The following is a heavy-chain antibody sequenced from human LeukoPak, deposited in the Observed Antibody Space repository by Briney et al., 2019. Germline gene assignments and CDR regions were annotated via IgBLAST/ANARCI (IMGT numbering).Heavy chain of an antibody. D-gene: IGHD5-12*01. Sequence: GGSLRLSCAASGFTFSDYYMSWIRQAPGTGLEWVSYISSTSSYTNYADSVKGRFAISRDNAKNSLYLQMNSLRAEDTAVYYCARNIEGLGAAFDIWGHGTMVTVSS. CDR1: GFTFSDYY. V-gene: IGHV3-11*03. CDR3: ARNIEGLGAAFDI. J-gene: IGHJ3*02. CDR2: ISSTSSYT.